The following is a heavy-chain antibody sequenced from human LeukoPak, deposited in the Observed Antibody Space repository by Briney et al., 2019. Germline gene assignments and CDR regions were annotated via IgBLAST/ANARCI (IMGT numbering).Heavy chain of an antibody. CDR3: ARAWSGDYYYYMDV. D-gene: IGHD3-10*01. V-gene: IGHV1-46*01. CDR1: GYTFTTYF. Sequence: ASVKVSCKASGYTFTTYFVHWVRLAPGQGLEWLGIINPRGGSTTYPQKFQGRVTMTRDTSTSTVYMELSSLTSHDTAIYYCARAWSGDYYYYMDVWGKGTTVTVSS. CDR2: INPRGGST. J-gene: IGHJ6*03.